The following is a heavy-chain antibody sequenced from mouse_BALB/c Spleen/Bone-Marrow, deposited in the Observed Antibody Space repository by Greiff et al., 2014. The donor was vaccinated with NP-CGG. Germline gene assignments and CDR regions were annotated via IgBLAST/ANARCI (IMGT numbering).Heavy chain of an antibody. J-gene: IGHJ2*01. CDR2: IHPNSGNT. D-gene: IGHD3-2*02. CDR1: GYTFTSSW. V-gene: IGHV1S130*01. Sequence: VQLVESGSVLVRPGASVKLSCKASGYTFTSSWMHWAKQRPGQGLEWIGEIHPNSGNTNCNEKFKGKATLTVDTSSSTAYVDLSSLTSEDSAVYYCARSGFDYWGQGTTLTVSS. CDR3: ARSGFDY.